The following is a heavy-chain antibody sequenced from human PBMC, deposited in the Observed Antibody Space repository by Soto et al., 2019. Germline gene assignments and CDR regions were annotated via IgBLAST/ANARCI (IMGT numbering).Heavy chain of an antibody. CDR2: ISAYNGNK. D-gene: IGHD6-6*01. V-gene: IGHV1-18*01. Sequence: QVQLMQSGGEVKMPGASVEVSCKTSGYMFTTYGMSRVRQAPGQGLEWMAWISAYNGNKKYAQKFEGRVTMTTDTSTSTVSMELRDLTSDDTAIYYCARTGGGMAARPLEYWGQGTLVIVSS. J-gene: IGHJ4*02. CDR1: GYMFTTYG. CDR3: ARTGGGMAARPLEY.